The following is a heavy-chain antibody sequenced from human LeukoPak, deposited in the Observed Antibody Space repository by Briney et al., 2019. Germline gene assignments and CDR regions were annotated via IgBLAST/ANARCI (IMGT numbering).Heavy chain of an antibody. D-gene: IGHD6-6*01. J-gene: IGHJ4*02. Sequence: GESLKISCKGSGYRFTSYWIAWVRQRPGKGLEWMGIIYPGDSDTRYSPSFRGQVTISADKSISTAYLQWSSLKASDTAMYYCARQSIAAIDYWGQGTLVTVSS. V-gene: IGHV5-51*01. CDR3: ARQSIAAIDY. CDR1: GYRFTSYW. CDR2: IYPGDSDT.